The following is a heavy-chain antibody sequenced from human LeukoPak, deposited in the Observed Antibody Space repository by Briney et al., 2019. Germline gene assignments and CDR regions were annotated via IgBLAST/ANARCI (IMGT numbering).Heavy chain of an antibody. J-gene: IGHJ4*02. V-gene: IGHV4-39*01. CDR1: GGSISSISYY. CDR2: IYYSGNT. Sequence: SETLSLTCTVSGGSISSISYYWGWIRQPPRTGLEWIGTIYYSGNTYYNPSLKSRVTISVDTSKNQVSLQLSSVTAADTAVYFCARRREYISSLFDYWGQGTLNTDSS. CDR3: ARRREYISSLFDY. D-gene: IGHD6-13*01.